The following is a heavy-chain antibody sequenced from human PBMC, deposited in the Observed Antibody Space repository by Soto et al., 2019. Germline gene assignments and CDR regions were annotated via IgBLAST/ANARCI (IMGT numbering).Heavy chain of an antibody. J-gene: IGHJ4*02. CDR3: ARGISESRGYYDSSGYVY. V-gene: IGHV4-39*07. CDR2: INHSGST. D-gene: IGHD3-22*01. Sequence: SETLSLTCSVSGGSIRSNIYYWGWIRQPPGKGLEWIGEINHSGSTNYNPSLKSRVTISVDTSKNQFSLKLSSVTAADTAVYYCARGISESRGYYDSSGYVYWGQGTLVTVSS. CDR1: GGSIRSNIYY.